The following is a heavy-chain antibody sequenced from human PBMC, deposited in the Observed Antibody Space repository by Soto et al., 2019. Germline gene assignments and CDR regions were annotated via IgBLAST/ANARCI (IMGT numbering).Heavy chain of an antibody. CDR3: ARVEAGAYYQDYYGMDV. CDR1: GATFTNYA. D-gene: IGHD3-22*01. V-gene: IGHV1-69*11. J-gene: IGHJ6*02. CDR2: IIPVLGTA. Sequence: QVQLVQSGAEVKKPGSSVKVSCKASGATFTNYAISWVRQAPGQGLECMGGIIPVLGTANYAQKFQDRVTITADESTRTAYMELSSLRSEDTAVYFCARVEAGAYYQDYYGMDVWGQGTTVTVSS.